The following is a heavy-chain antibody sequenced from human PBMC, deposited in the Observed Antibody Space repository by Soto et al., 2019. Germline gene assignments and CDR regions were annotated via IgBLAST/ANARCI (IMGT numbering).Heavy chain of an antibody. Sequence: GESLKISCKGSGYSFTSYWIGWVRQMPGKGLEWMGIIYPGDSDTRYSPSFQGQVTISADKSISTAYLQWSSLKASDTAMYYCARHLSYGLVNDAFDIWGKGTMVTVSS. V-gene: IGHV5-51*01. CDR1: GYSFTSYW. CDR2: IYPGDSDT. J-gene: IGHJ3*02. D-gene: IGHD3-22*01. CDR3: ARHLSYGLVNDAFDI.